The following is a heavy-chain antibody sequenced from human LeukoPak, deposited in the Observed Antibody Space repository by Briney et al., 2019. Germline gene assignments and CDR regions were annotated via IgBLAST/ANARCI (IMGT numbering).Heavy chain of an antibody. CDR3: ARTSVGYSSSWYGQWEAFDI. Sequence: SQTLSLTCTVSGGSISSGSYYWSWIRQPAGKGLEWIGRIYTSGSTNYNPSLKSRATISVDTSKNQFSLKLSSVTAADTAVYYCARTSVGYSSSWYGQWEAFDIWGQGTMVTVSS. CDR1: GGSISSGSYY. D-gene: IGHD6-13*01. CDR2: IYTSGST. J-gene: IGHJ3*02. V-gene: IGHV4-61*02.